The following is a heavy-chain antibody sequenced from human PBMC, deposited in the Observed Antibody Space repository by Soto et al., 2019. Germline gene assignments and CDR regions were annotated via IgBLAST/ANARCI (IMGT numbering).Heavy chain of an antibody. J-gene: IGHJ6*03. CDR3: ARAVVVPAARVYYYYYMDV. D-gene: IGHD2-2*01. CDR1: GGSISSGGYY. CDR2: IYYSGST. V-gene: IGHV4-31*03. Sequence: SETLSLTCTVSGGSISSGGYYWSWIRQHPGKGLEWIGYIYYSGSTYYNPSLKSRVTISVDTSKNQFSLKLSSVTAADTAVYYCARAVVVPAARVYYYYYMDVWGKGTTVTVSS.